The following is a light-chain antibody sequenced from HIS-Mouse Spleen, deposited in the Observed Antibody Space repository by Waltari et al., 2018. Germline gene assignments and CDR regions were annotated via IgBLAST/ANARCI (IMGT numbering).Light chain of an antibody. V-gene: IGLV2-14*01. CDR3: SSYTSSSTF. Sequence: QSALTQPASVSGSPGQSITLSCTGTSSHVGGYHSVSWYQQHPGKAPKLMIYEVSNRPSGVSNRFSGSKSGNTTSLTISGLQAEDEADYYCSSYTSSSTFFGTGTKVTVL. CDR2: EVS. J-gene: IGLJ1*01. CDR1: SSHVGGYHS.